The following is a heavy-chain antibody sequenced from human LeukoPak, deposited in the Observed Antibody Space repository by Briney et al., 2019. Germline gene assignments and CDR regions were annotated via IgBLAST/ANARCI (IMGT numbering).Heavy chain of an antibody. CDR3: ARLWFGDPLVDY. J-gene: IGHJ4*02. CDR1: GGSISSSSYY. Sequence: SETLSLTCTVSGGSISSSSYYWGWIRQPPGKGLEWIGSIYYSGSTYYNPSLKSRVTISVDTSKNQFSLKLSSVTAADTAVYYCARLWFGDPLVDYWGQGTLVTVSS. V-gene: IGHV4-39*07. CDR2: IYYSGST. D-gene: IGHD3-10*01.